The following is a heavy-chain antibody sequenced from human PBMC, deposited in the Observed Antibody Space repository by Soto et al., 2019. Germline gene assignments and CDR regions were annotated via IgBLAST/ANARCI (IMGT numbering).Heavy chain of an antibody. V-gene: IGHV3-23*01. CDR1: GFTFSSHA. J-gene: IGHJ4*02. CDR2: ISNSADST. D-gene: IGHD7-27*01. Sequence: EEQLLESGGGLVQPGGSLRLSCAASGFTFSSHAMSWVRQAPGKGLEWVSTISNSADSTYFADSVKGRFTISRDNLKNTIYLQMNSLRAEDTAVYYCARGWGRAARGGFGYWGLGTLVTVSS. CDR3: ARGWGRAARGGFGY.